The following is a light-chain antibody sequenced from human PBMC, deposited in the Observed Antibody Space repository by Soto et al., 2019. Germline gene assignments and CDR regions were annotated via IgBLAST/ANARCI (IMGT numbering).Light chain of an antibody. CDR3: LQHNSYPRVT. CDR1: QDLSSW. Sequence: DIQMTQSPSSVSASVGDRVTITCRASQDLSSWLAWYQQKPGKAPKLLISAASSLQSGVPSRFSGSGSGTEFTLTISSLQPEDFATYYCLQHNSYPRVTFGQGTRLEI. V-gene: IGKV1D-12*01. CDR2: AAS. J-gene: IGKJ5*01.